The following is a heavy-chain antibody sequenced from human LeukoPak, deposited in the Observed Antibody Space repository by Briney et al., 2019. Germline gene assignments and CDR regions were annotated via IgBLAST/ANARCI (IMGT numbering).Heavy chain of an antibody. J-gene: IGHJ4*02. CDR3: ARDREGIRRGAYYFDY. D-gene: IGHD3-10*01. CDR1: GFTFSDYY. CDR2: ISSSSSYT. Sequence: GGSLRLSCAASGFTFSDYYMSWIRQAPGKGPERVSYISSSSSYTNYADSVKGRFTISRDNSKNSLYLQMNSLRAEDTAVYYCARDREGIRRGAYYFDYWGQGTLVTVSS. V-gene: IGHV3-11*05.